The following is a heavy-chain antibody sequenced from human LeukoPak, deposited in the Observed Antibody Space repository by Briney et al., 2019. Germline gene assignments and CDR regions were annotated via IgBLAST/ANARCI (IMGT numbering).Heavy chain of an antibody. V-gene: IGHV1-2*02. J-gene: IGHJ4*02. D-gene: IGHD6-13*01. CDR1: GYTFTGYY. CDR3: ARGQQLASN. CDR2: INPNSGGT. Sequence: ASVKVSCKASGYTFTGYYIYWVRQAPGQGLEWMGWINPNSGGTNYAQKFQGRVTMTREMSISTAYMELSRPRSDDTAVYYCARGQQLASNWGQGTLVSVSS.